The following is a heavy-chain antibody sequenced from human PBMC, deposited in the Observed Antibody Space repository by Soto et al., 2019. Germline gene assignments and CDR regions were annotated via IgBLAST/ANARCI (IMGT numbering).Heavy chain of an antibody. CDR2: IAYDGSNK. D-gene: IGHD1-26*01. J-gene: IGHJ4*02. CDR3: ARSPYSVSYLAYFDY. CDR1: GFTFSSYG. Sequence: QVQLVESGGGVVQPGRSLRLSCAASGFTFSSYGMQWVRQAPGKGLEWVAVIAYDGSNKHYADSEKSRFTISRDNPKNTLYLKINSLRAEDTAVYYCARSPYSVSYLAYFDYRGQGTLVTVTS. V-gene: IGHV3-30*03.